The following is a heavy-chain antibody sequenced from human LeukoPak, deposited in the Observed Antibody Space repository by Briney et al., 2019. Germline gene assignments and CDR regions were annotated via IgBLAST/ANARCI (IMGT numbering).Heavy chain of an antibody. Sequence: SETLSLTCTVSGASISSHYWSWIRQPPGKGLEWIGYMFDSENTKDNPSLKSRITLSADTSKNQFSLRPSSVTAADTAVYYCATIKRGSIYGYFDFWGQGILVTVSS. CDR3: ATIKRGSIYGYFDF. CDR2: MFDSENT. J-gene: IGHJ4*02. D-gene: IGHD5-18*01. V-gene: IGHV4-59*11. CDR1: GASISSHY.